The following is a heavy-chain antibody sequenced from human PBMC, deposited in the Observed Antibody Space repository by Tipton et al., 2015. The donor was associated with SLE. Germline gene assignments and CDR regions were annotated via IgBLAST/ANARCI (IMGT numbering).Heavy chain of an antibody. D-gene: IGHD1-14*01. J-gene: IGHJ3*02. CDR3: TRDWVNLAFDI. V-gene: IGHV3-74*01. CDR1: GFNFGAYW. CDR2: TNQDGAIR. Sequence: GSLRLSCVASGFNFGAYWMHWVRQAPGKGLVWISRTNQDGAIRSYEDSVKGRFIISRDNSKSTLYLQMNNVRVEDTAVYYCTRDWVNLAFDIWGQGTMVTVSS.